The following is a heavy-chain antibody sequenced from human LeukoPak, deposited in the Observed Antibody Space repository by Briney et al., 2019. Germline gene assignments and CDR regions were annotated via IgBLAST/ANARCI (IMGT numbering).Heavy chain of an antibody. V-gene: IGHV4-34*01. Sequence: KPSETLSLTCAVYGGSFSGYYWGWIRQPPGKGLEWIGGINHSGSTNYNPPLKSRVNLSVDTSKNQFSLKLSSVTAADTAVYYCARISSGWFLYYYYYMDVWGKGTTVTVSS. CDR2: INHSGST. J-gene: IGHJ6*03. CDR1: GGSFSGYY. CDR3: ARISSGWFLYYYYYMDV. D-gene: IGHD6-19*01.